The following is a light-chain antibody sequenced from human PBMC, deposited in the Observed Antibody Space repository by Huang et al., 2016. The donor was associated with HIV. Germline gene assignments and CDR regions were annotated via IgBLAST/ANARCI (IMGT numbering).Light chain of an antibody. J-gene: IGKJ1*01. CDR3: MQALHTPQT. Sequence: DIVMTQSPLSLPVTPGEPASLSCRSIQSLLHSNGYNYLDWYLQKPGQSPQVLIYLGSNRASGVPDRFSGSGSGTDFTLKISRVEAEDVGVYFCMQALHTPQTFGQGTKVEIK. CDR2: LGS. V-gene: IGKV2-28*01. CDR1: QSLLHSNGYNY.